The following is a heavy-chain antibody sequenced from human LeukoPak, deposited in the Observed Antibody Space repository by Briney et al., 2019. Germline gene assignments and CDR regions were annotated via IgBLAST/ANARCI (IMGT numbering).Heavy chain of an antibody. Sequence: PGGSLRLSCAASGFTFSSYSMNWVRQAPGKGLEWVAVISYDGSNKYYADSVKGRFTISRDNSKNTLYLQMNSLRAEDTAVYYCARDADYSYPPARMGAFDIWGQGTMVTVSS. V-gene: IGHV3-30*03. J-gene: IGHJ3*02. CDR2: ISYDGSNK. CDR3: ARDADYSYPPARMGAFDI. CDR1: GFTFSSYS. D-gene: IGHD5-18*01.